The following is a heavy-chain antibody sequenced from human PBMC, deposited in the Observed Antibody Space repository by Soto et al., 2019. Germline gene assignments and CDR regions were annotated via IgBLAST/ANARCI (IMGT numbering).Heavy chain of an antibody. CDR1: GFTFSSYS. D-gene: IGHD3-22*01. Sequence: EVQLVESGGGLVKPGGSLRLSCAASGFTFSSYSMNWVRQAPGKGLESVSSITGSSSYIYYADSVKGRFTISRDNAKNSLYLQMNSLRAEDTAVYYCARDVYYYDSSAYWAYWGQGTLVTVSS. J-gene: IGHJ4*02. CDR3: ARDVYYYDSSAYWAY. CDR2: ITGSSSYI. V-gene: IGHV3-21*02.